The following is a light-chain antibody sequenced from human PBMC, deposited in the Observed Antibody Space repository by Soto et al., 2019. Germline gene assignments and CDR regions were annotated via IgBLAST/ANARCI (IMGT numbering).Light chain of an antibody. CDR3: QQYGSSPYT. V-gene: IGKV3-20*01. J-gene: IGKJ2*01. CDR1: QSVSSSY. CDR2: VAS. Sequence: EIVLTQSPGTLSLSAGERATLSCMASQSVSSSYLAWYQQKPGQAPRLLIYVASTRATGLPDRFRGSGSGADFTLTISRLEPEDFAVYYCQQYGSSPYTFGQGSKLEIK.